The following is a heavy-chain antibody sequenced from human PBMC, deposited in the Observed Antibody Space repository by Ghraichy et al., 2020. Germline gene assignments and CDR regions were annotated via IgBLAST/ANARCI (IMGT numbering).Heavy chain of an antibody. V-gene: IGHV3-23*01. CDR1: GFTFSSYA. CDR2: ISGSGGST. CDR3: AKGVIPGTLVVITGTLDY. D-gene: IGHD3-22*01. J-gene: IGHJ4*02. Sequence: RGSLRLSCAASGFTFSSYAMSWVRQAPGKGLEWVSAISGSGGSTYYADSVKGRFTISRDNSKNTLYLQMNSLRAEDTAVYYCAKGVIPGTLVVITGTLDYWGQGTLVTVSS.